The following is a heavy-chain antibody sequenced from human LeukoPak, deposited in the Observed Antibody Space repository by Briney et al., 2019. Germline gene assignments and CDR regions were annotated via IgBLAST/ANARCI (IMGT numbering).Heavy chain of an antibody. V-gene: IGHV3-53*01. Sequence: GGSLRLSCAASGFTVSSNYMSWVRQAPGKGLEWVSVIYSGGSTYYADSVKGRFTISRDNSKNTLYLQMNSLRAEDTAVYYCARDLYYDSSGYSDYWGQGTLVTVSS. J-gene: IGHJ4*02. CDR3: ARDLYYDSSGYSDY. CDR1: GFTVSSNY. CDR2: IYSGGST. D-gene: IGHD3-22*01.